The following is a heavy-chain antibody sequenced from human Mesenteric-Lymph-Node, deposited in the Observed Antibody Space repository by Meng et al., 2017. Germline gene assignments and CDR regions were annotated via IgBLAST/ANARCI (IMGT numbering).Heavy chain of an antibody. D-gene: IGHD2-15*01. CDR3: ARAICSGGSCSLADGLDV. Sequence: GESLKISCAASGFTFSSYWMHWVRQAPGKGLVWVSHSNRDGSTTTYADSLRGRFTISRDNAKDTLYLQMNSLTAEDTAVYFCARAICSGGSCSLADGLDVWGQGTTVTVSS. CDR2: SNRDGSTT. J-gene: IGHJ6*02. V-gene: IGHV3-74*01. CDR1: GFTFSSYW.